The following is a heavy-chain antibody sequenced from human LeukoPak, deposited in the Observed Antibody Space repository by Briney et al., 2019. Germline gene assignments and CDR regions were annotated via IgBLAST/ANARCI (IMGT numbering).Heavy chain of an antibody. CDR2: IIPIFGTA. J-gene: IGHJ4*02. CDR3: AASDHSSSWQFDY. CDR1: GGTFSSYA. D-gene: IGHD6-13*01. Sequence: ASVKVSCKASGGTFSSYAISWVRQAPGQGLEWMGGIIPIFGTANYAQKFQGRVTITTDESTSTAYMELSSLRSEDTAVYYCAASDHSSSWQFDYWGQGTLVTVSS. V-gene: IGHV1-69*05.